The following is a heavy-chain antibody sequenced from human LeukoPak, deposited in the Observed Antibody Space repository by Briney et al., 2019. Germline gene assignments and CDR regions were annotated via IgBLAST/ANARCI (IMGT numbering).Heavy chain of an antibody. CDR1: GGSISSYY. CDR3: ARAFRMYALHNWFDP. V-gene: IGHV4-59*01. J-gene: IGHJ5*02. D-gene: IGHD2-8*01. Sequence: PSETLSLTCTVSGGSISSYYWSWIRQPPGKGLEWIGYIYYSGSTNYNPSLRSRVTISVDTSKNQFALKLSSVTAADTAVYYRARAFRMYALHNWFDPWGQGTLVTVSS. CDR2: IYYSGST.